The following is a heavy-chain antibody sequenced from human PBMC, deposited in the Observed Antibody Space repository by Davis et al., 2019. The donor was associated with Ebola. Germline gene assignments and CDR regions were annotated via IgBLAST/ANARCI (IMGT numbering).Heavy chain of an antibody. CDR2: IYWDDDK. Sequence: SGPTLVQPTQTLTLTCTFSGFSLSTRGVGVGWIRQPPGKALEWLALIYWDDDKRYRPSLKSRLTITKDTSKNQVVLTMTNMDPVDTATYYCARAAADYYYYYYGMDVWGQGTTVTVSS. CDR1: GFSLSTRGVG. CDR3: ARAAADYYYYYYGMDV. D-gene: IGHD6-13*01. J-gene: IGHJ6*02. V-gene: IGHV2-5*02.